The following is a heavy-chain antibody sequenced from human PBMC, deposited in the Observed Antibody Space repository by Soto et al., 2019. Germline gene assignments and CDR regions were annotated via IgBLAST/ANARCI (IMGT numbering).Heavy chain of an antibody. CDR1: GFIFSNSW. D-gene: IGHD3-16*02. J-gene: IGHJ4*02. CDR2: IKSKADGGTA. CDR3: VTPTPSMNRC. Sequence: PGGSLRLSCVGSGFIFSNSWINWVRQAPGRGPEWVGRIKSKADGGTADYAVPVKGRFTISRDDSKDTLYLQMNSLKTEDTAVYYCVTPTPSMNRCWGQGTMVTVSS. V-gene: IGHV3-15*07.